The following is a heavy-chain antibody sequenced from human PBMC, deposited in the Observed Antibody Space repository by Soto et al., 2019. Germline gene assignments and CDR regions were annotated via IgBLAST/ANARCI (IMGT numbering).Heavy chain of an antibody. CDR1: GYSFTGYW. CDR2: IHPGDSDT. D-gene: IGHD3-3*02. V-gene: IGHV5-51*01. Sequence: EVQLVQAGAELQKPGESRRISCQGAGYSFTGYWVAWVRQMPGNGLEWMGIIHPGDSDTRYSPSFEGRVTISVDKTTSTAYLQWSSLRPTDTDTYYWAIRIRAFVLWGQVTMVTVSS. CDR3: AIRIRAFVL. J-gene: IGHJ3*01.